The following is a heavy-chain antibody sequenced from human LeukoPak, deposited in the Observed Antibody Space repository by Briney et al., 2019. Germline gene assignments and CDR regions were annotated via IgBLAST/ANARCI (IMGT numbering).Heavy chain of an antibody. V-gene: IGHV1-24*01. CDR1: GYTLTDLS. D-gene: IGHD5-18*01. CDR2: FDPEDGET. CDR3: ATGLPVDTVMVTDY. Sequence: ASVKVSCKVSGYTLTDLSIHWVRQAPGKGLEWMGGFDPEDGETIYSQKFQGRVTMTEDTSTDTAYMELSSLRSEDTAVYYCATGLPVDTVMVTDYWGQGTLVTVSS. J-gene: IGHJ4*02.